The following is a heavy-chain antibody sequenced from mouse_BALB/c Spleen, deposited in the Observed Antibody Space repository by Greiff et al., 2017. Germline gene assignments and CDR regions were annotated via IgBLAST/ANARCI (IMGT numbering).Heavy chain of an antibody. CDR3: ARGYYGYPSYAMDY. CDR2: IWAGGST. J-gene: IGHJ4*01. Sequence: VNVVESGPGLVAPSQSLSITCTVSGFSLTSYGVHWVRQPPGKGLEWLGVIWAGGSTNYNSALMSRLSISKDNSKSQVFLKMNSLQTDDTAMYYCARGYYGYPSYAMDYWGQGTSVTVSS. CDR1: GFSLTSYG. D-gene: IGHD2-2*01. V-gene: IGHV2-9*02.